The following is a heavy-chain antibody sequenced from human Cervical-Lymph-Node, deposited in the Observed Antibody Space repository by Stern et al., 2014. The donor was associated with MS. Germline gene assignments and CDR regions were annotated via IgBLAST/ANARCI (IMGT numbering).Heavy chain of an antibody. J-gene: IGHJ5*02. Sequence: VQLVQSGAEVKKPGSSVKVSCKTSGGTFSSYSIISLRQAPGQGLEWMGGISHIFATTSYAQNFQSRVTITADESTSTAYMELSSLRSEDTAVYYCARAAIFGVVIAWFDPWGQGTLVTVSS. CDR1: GGTFSSYS. CDR2: ISHIFATT. D-gene: IGHD3-3*01. V-gene: IGHV1-69*01. CDR3: ARAAIFGVVIAWFDP.